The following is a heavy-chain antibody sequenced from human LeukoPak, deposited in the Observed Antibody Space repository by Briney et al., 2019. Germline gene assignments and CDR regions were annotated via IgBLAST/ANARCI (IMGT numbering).Heavy chain of an antibody. J-gene: IGHJ4*02. CDR3: ARAAYDDYGDYVDY. Sequence: GGSLRLSCAASGFTFSSYGMHWVRQAPGKGLEWVAVISYDGSNKYYADSVKGRFTISRDNSKNTLYLQMNSLRAEDTAVYYCARAAYDDYGDYVDYWGQGTLVTVSS. CDR1: GFTFSSYG. D-gene: IGHD4-17*01. V-gene: IGHV3-30*03. CDR2: ISYDGSNK.